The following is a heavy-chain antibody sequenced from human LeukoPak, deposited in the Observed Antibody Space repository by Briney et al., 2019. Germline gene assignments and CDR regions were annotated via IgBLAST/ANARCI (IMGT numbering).Heavy chain of an antibody. J-gene: IGHJ4*02. CDR1: GFTFSSYW. CDR3: GRAYLAGVRD. D-gene: IGHD3-10*01. CDR2: IKQDGSER. V-gene: IGHV3-7*01. Sequence: AGGSLRLSCAASGFTFSSYWMSWVRQAPGKGLEWVANIKQDGSERYYADSVKGRFTISRDNAKNSLYLQMNSLTADDTGVYYCGRAYLAGVRDWGQGTLVTVSS.